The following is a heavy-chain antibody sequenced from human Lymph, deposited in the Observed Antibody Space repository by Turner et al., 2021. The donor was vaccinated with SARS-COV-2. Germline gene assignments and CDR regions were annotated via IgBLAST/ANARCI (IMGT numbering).Heavy chain of an antibody. CDR1: GFTFSSYS. CDR3: ARVAGIAAAGTMWFDP. CDR2: ISSSSTYI. Sequence: EVQLVESGGGLVKPGGSLRLSCAASGFTFSSYSLNWVRQAPGKGLEWASSISSSSTYIYYADSVKGRFTISRDNAKNSLYLQMNSLRAEDTAVYYCARVAGIAAAGTMWFDPWGQGTLVTVSS. D-gene: IGHD6-13*01. J-gene: IGHJ5*02. V-gene: IGHV3-21*01.